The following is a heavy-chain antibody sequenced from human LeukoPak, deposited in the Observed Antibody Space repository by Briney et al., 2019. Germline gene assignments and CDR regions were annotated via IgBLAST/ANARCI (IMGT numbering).Heavy chain of an antibody. CDR1: GFTFSSYE. D-gene: IGHD5-12*01. CDR2: ISSSGSTI. CDR3: ARSGSSDAFDI. Sequence: GSLRLSCAASGFTFSSYEMNWVRQAPGKGLEWVSYISSSGSTIYYADSVKGRFTISRDNAKNSLYLQMNSLRAEDTAVYYCARSGSSDAFDIWGQGTMVTVSS. V-gene: IGHV3-48*03. J-gene: IGHJ3*02.